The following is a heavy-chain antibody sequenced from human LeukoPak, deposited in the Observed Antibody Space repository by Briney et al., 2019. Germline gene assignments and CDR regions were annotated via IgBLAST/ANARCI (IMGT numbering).Heavy chain of an antibody. D-gene: IGHD5-12*01. CDR3: AIYSGYDESFDY. CDR2: IYYSGST. Sequence: SETLSLTCTVSGGSISSYYWSWIRQPPGKGLAWIGYIYYSGSTNYNPSLKSRVTISVDTSKNQFSLKLSSVTAADTAVYYCAIYSGYDESFDYWGQGTLVTVSS. CDR1: GGSISSYY. J-gene: IGHJ4*02. V-gene: IGHV4-59*01.